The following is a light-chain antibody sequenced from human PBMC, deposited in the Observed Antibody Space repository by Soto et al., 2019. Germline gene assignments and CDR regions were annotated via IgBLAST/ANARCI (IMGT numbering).Light chain of an antibody. J-gene: IGKJ1*01. CDR1: QGINNY. Sequence: DIQVTQYPSSLSASVGDRVTITFRASQGINNYLAWYQQKPGEIPKLLIYAATRLESGVPSRFSSSGSGTDFTLTISSLQPEDVATYYCQKYNSVWTFGQGTKVDI. CDR3: QKYNSVWT. V-gene: IGKV1-27*01. CDR2: AAT.